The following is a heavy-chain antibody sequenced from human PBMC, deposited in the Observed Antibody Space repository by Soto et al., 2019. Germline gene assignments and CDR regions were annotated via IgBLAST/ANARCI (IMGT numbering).Heavy chain of an antibody. D-gene: IGHD2-2*01. CDR3: AVVPAAMGEYYFDY. V-gene: IGHV4-59*08. Sequence: PSETLSLTCTVSGGSISSYYWSWIRQPPGKGLEWIGYIYYSGSTNYNPSLKSRVTISVDTSKNQSSLKLSSVTAADTAVYYCAVVPAAMGEYYFDYWAQGTLVTVSS. J-gene: IGHJ4*02. CDR1: GGSISSYY. CDR2: IYYSGST.